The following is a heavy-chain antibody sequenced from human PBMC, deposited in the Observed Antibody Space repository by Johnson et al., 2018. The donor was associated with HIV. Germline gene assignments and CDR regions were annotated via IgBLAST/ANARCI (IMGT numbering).Heavy chain of an antibody. CDR1: GFTFSSYA. J-gene: IGHJ3*02. V-gene: IGHV3-30-3*01. Sequence: QMQLVESGGGLVQPGRSLRLSCAASGFTFSSYAMYWVRQAPGKGLEWVAGILYDGSNKYHADSVKGRFTISRDNSKNTLYLQMNSLRAEDTAVYYCALTSYYDSRGAFDMWGQGTVVHVSS. CDR2: ILYDGSNK. D-gene: IGHD3-22*01. CDR3: ALTSYYDSRGAFDM.